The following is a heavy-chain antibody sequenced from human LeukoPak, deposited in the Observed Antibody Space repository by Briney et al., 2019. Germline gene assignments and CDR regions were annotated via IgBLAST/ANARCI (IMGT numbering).Heavy chain of an antibody. Sequence: GASVKVSCKASGYTFTSYYMHWVRQAPGQGLEWMGIINPSGGSTSYAQKFQGRVTMTRDMSTSTVYMELSSLRSEDTAVYYCARGTMTRGYYYNYYMDVWGKGTTVTVSS. CDR1: GYTFTSYY. V-gene: IGHV1-46*01. CDR2: INPSGGST. CDR3: ARGTMTRGYYYNYYMDV. D-gene: IGHD4-17*01. J-gene: IGHJ6*03.